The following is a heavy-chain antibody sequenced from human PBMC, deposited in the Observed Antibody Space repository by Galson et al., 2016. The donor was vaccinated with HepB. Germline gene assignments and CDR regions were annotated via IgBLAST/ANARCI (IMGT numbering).Heavy chain of an antibody. D-gene: IGHD3-16*01. CDR1: GFTFSHYV. Sequence: SLRLSCAASGFTFSHYVMHWVRQAPGKGLEWVSLIWFDGTNEYYADSVKGRFTISRDNSKNILYLQMDSLRAEDTAVYYCAKLLLDSGSFGNTWGLPDSFDFWGPGTMVTVSS. J-gene: IGHJ3*01. V-gene: IGHV3-33*06. CDR2: IWFDGTNE. CDR3: AKLLLDSGSFGNTWGLPDSFDF.